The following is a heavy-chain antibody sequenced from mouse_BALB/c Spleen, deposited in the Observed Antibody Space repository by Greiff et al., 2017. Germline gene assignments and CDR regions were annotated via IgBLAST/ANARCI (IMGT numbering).Heavy chain of an antibody. J-gene: IGHJ3*01. CDR1: GYTFTSYW. Sequence: QVQLQQSGAELARPGASVKLSCKASGYTFTSYWMQWVKQRPGQGLEWIGAIYPGDGDTRYTQKFKGKATLTADKSSSTAYMQLSSLASEDSAVYYCARRGYGSYWFAYWGQGTLVTVSA. V-gene: IGHV1-87*01. CDR3: ARRGYGSYWFAY. CDR2: IYPGDGDT. D-gene: IGHD2-10*02.